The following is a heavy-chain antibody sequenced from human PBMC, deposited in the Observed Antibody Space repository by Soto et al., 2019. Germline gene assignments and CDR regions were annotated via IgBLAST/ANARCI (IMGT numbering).Heavy chain of an antibody. CDR3: AKGTTVTRWGYLDL. V-gene: IGHV3-30*18. Sequence: QEQLVESGGGVVQPGKSLRLSCAASRFAFSSYAMHWVRQAPGKGLEWLAVISYDGGYENYADSVKGRFTVSSDNSKNTLWLQINSLRPEDTALYYCAKGTTVTRWGYLDLWGQGTLVTVSS. CDR2: ISYDGGYE. CDR1: RFAFSSYA. D-gene: IGHD4-17*01. J-gene: IGHJ2*01.